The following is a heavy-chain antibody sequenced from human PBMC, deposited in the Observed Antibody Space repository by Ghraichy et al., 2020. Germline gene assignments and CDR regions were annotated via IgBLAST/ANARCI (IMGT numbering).Heavy chain of an antibody. V-gene: IGHV3-30*18. J-gene: IGHJ4*02. Sequence: GGSLRLSCAASGFTFSSDGMHWVRQAPGKGLEWVAVISSDRSNKDKADSVKGRFTISRDNSKNTQYLQMNSLRAEDTNVYYCSNGVGFGGSASDWGQGTLVIVSP. CDR2: ISSDRSNK. CDR3: SNGVGFGGSASD. D-gene: IGHD3-10*01. CDR1: GFTFSSDG.